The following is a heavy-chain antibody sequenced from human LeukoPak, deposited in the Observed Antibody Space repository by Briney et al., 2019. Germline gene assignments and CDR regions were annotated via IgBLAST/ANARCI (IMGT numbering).Heavy chain of an antibody. CDR2: IWYDGSNA. V-gene: IGHV3-33*01. Sequence: GGSLRLSCAVSGFTFNSHAMHWVRQAPGKGLEWVAVIWYDGSNACYAAPVKGRFTISRDNSRNTLYLQMNSLRAEDTAVYYCARSRGGGITIFGAPRPAFDSWGQGTLVTVSS. CDR1: GFTFNSHA. J-gene: IGHJ5*01. D-gene: IGHD3-3*01. CDR3: ARSRGGGITIFGAPRPAFDS.